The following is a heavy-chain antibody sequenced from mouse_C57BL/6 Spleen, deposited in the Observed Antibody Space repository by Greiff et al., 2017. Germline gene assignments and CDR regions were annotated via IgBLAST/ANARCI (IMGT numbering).Heavy chain of an antibody. CDR3: ARSLLTTVVPGDY. D-gene: IGHD1-1*01. CDR1: GYTFTSYW. V-gene: IGHV1-72*01. Sequence: QVQLQQPGAELVKPGASVKLSCKASGYTFTSYWMHWVKQRPGRGLEWIGRIDPNSGGTKYNEKIKGKATLTVDKPSSTAYMQLSSLTSEDSAVYYCARSLLTTVVPGDYWGQGTTRTVSS. J-gene: IGHJ2*01. CDR2: IDPNSGGT.